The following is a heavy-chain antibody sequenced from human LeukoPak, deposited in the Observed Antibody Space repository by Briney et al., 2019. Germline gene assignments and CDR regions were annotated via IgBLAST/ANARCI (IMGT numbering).Heavy chain of an antibody. CDR3: ASQYYDFWSGYSDDAFDI. V-gene: IGHV3-30*02. Sequence: GGSLRLSCTASGFTFDDYAMHWVRQAPGKGLEWVAFIRYDGSNKYYADSVKGRFTISRDNSKNTLYLQMNSLRAEDTAVYYCASQYYDFWSGYSDDAFDIWGQGTMVTVSS. CDR1: GFTFDDYA. CDR2: IRYDGSNK. J-gene: IGHJ3*02. D-gene: IGHD3-3*01.